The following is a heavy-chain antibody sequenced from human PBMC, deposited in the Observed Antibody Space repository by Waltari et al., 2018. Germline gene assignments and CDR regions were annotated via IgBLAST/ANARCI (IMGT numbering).Heavy chain of an antibody. CDR1: GFMFRSFA. CDR2: VSGTGGLK. V-gene: IGHV3-23*01. D-gene: IGHD3-10*01. Sequence: EVQLLQSGGGLVQPGGSLKLSCVASGFMFRSFAMSWVRQAPGKGLEWVSGVSGTGGLKYYADSVKGRFTISRDNAKNTVYLQISSLRDDDTAVYYCAKPARGVIEDWFDSWGQGSLVSVSP. J-gene: IGHJ5*01. CDR3: AKPARGVIEDWFDS.